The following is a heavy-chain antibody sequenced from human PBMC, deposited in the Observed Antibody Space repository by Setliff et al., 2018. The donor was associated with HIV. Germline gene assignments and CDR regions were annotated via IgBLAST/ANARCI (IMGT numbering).Heavy chain of an antibody. V-gene: IGHV4-34*01. CDR2: INHSGST. CDR1: GGSFSGYY. D-gene: IGHD3-10*01. Sequence: PSETLSLTCAVFGGSFSGYYWSWIRQPPGKGLEWIGEINHSGSTDYNPSLKSRVTISVDTTKNQFSLKLSSLTAADTAVYYCARQTGLRGYYGSNSLYYFDYWGKGMLVTVSS. J-gene: IGHJ4*02. CDR3: ARQTGLRGYYGSNSLYYFDY.